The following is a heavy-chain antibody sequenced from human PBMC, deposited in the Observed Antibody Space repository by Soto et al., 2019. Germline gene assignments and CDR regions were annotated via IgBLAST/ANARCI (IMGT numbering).Heavy chain of an antibody. V-gene: IGHV1-2*02. Sequence: ASVKVSCKASGYTFTSYYMHWVRQAPGQGLEWMGWINPNSGGTNYAQKFQGRVTMTRDTSISTAYMELSRLRSDDTAVYYCARGSVGFGESNYGMDVWGQGTTVTVSS. D-gene: IGHD3-10*01. CDR1: GYTFTSYY. CDR2: INPNSGGT. CDR3: ARGSVGFGESNYGMDV. J-gene: IGHJ6*02.